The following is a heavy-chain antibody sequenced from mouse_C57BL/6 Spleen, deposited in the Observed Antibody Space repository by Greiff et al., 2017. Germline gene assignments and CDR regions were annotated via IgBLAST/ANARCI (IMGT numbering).Heavy chain of an antibody. J-gene: IGHJ4*01. CDR3: ARRGIYDGYLYAMDY. Sequence: QVQLKQPGAELVMPGASVKLSCKASGYTFTSYWMHWVKQRPGQGLEWIGEIDPSDSYTNYNQKFKGKSTLTVDKSSSTAYMQLSSLTSEDSAVYYCARRGIYDGYLYAMDYWGQGTSVTVSS. CDR1: GYTFTSYW. D-gene: IGHD2-3*01. V-gene: IGHV1-69*01. CDR2: IDPSDSYT.